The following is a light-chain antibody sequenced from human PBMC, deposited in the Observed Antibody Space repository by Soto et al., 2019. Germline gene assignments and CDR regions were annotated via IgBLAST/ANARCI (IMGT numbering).Light chain of an antibody. J-gene: IGLJ3*02. CDR1: GSNIGAGYS. V-gene: IGLV1-40*01. CDR2: DDI. CDR3: QSYDSSVTGSPV. Sequence: QSVLTQPPSVSGAPGQRVTISCTGAGSNIGAGYSVHWYQQLPGTAPKLLIYDDINRPSGVPDRFSGSKSGTSASLAITGLQADDEAVYCCQSYDSSVTGSPVFAGGTKLTVL.